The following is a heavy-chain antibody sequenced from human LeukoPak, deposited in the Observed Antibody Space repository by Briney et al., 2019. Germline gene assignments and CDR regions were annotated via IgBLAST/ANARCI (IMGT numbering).Heavy chain of an antibody. CDR3: AKDPGRVRGVITYFDY. CDR1: GFTFSSYG. D-gene: IGHD3-10*01. V-gene: IGHV3-33*06. J-gene: IGHJ4*02. CDR2: IWYDGSNK. Sequence: GGSLRLSCAVSGFTFSSYGMHWVRQAPGKGLEWVAVIWYDGSNKYYADSVKGRFTISRDNSKNTLYLQMNSLRAEDTAVYYCAKDPGRVRGVITYFDYWGQGTLVTVSS.